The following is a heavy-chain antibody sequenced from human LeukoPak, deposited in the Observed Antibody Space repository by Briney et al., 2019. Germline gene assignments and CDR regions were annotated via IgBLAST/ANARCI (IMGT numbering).Heavy chain of an antibody. CDR1: GFTFSSYS. J-gene: IGHJ4*02. Sequence: GGSLRLSCAASGFTFSSYSMNWVRQAPGKGLEWVSSISSSSSYIYYADSVKGRFTISRDNAKNSLYLQMNSLRAEDTAMYYCARDSSGYSADYYFDYWGQGTLVTVSS. V-gene: IGHV3-21*01. CDR3: ARDSSGYSADYYFDY. D-gene: IGHD3-22*01. CDR2: ISSSSSYI.